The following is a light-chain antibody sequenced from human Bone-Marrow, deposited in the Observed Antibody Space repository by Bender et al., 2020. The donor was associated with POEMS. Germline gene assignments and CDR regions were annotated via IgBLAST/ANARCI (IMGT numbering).Light chain of an antibody. J-gene: IGLJ2*01. CDR1: DSNFGGNN. Sequence: QSVPTQPPSASGTPGQSVIISCSGTDSNFGGNNVNWYQQLPGTAPKLLIHSNNQRPSGIPDRFSGSKSGSSASLTISGLQSEDEAFYHCATWDAALSGPVFGGGTKLTVL. V-gene: IGLV1-44*01. CDR3: ATWDAALSGPV. CDR2: SNN.